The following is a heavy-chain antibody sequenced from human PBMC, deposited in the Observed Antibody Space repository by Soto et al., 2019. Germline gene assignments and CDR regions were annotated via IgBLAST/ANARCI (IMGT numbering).Heavy chain of an antibody. CDR3: ARVVWQQQLPVHYMDV. D-gene: IGHD6-13*01. CDR2: ISAYNGNT. Sequence: GASVKVSCKASGYTFTSYGISWVRQAPGQGLEWMGWISAYNGNTNYAQKLQGRVTMTTDTSTSTAYMELRSLRSDDTAVYYCARVVWQQQLPVHYMDVWGKGTTVTVSS. J-gene: IGHJ6*03. CDR1: GYTFTSYG. V-gene: IGHV1-18*01.